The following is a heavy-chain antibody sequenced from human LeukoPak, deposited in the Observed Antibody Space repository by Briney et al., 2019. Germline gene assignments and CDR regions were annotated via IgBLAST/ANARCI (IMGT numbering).Heavy chain of an antibody. CDR2: IYYSGST. J-gene: IGHJ4*02. D-gene: IGHD6-13*01. Sequence: PSETLSLTCTVSGGSISSGGYYWSWIRQHPGKGLEWIGYIYYSGSTYYNPSLKSRVTISVDTSKNQFSLKLSSETAADTAVYYCARSGQLGTMFDYWGQGTLVTVSS. CDR3: ARSGQLGTMFDY. V-gene: IGHV4-31*03. CDR1: GGSISSGGYY.